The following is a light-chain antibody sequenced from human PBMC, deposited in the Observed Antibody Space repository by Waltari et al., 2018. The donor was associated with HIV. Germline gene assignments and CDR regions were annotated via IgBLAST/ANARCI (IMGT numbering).Light chain of an antibody. J-gene: IGKJ1*01. CDR3: QNYNNVPRT. CDR1: QAISNS. Sequence: DIQMTQSPSSLSASVGDRVTITCRASQAISNSLAWYQQKPGKVPQLLIYAASTLQSGVPSRFSGFGSGTNFTLAITSVRPGDVATYFCQNYNNVPRTFDQGP. V-gene: IGKV1-27*01. CDR2: AAS.